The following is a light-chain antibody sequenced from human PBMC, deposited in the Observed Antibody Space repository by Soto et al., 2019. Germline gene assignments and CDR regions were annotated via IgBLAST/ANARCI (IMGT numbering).Light chain of an antibody. CDR3: QQYNSYPWT. J-gene: IGKJ1*01. CDR1: QSIRSW. Sequence: DIQMTQSPSTLSASVGDRVAITCRASQSIRSWLAWYQQKPGRAPKLLIYDASSLESGVPSRFSGSGSGTQFTLTISSLQPDDFATYYCQQYNSYPWTFGLGTKVDFK. CDR2: DAS. V-gene: IGKV1-5*01.